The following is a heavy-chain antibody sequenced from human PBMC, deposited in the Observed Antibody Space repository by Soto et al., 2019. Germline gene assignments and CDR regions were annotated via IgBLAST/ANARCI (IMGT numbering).Heavy chain of an antibody. J-gene: IGHJ4*02. Sequence: QVQLVQSGAEVKRPGSSVRVSCKTSGGIFKNYDIGWVRQSPGQGLEWMGEIIPLFNATNYAQKFRGRVTVTADESTRTAYMELTRLTYDDTAVYFCAINAERNAQRFDFWCQGTLVTVSS. CDR3: AINAERNAQRFDF. CDR2: IIPLFNAT. CDR1: GGIFKNYD. V-gene: IGHV1-69*01.